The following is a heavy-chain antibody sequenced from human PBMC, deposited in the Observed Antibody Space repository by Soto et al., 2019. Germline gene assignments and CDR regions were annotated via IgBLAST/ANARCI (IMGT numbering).Heavy chain of an antibody. V-gene: IGHV1-2*04. CDR1: GYTFTGYY. CDR3: ARGPIERNEMATIPTTLPRYYYYYGMDV. J-gene: IGHJ6*02. Sequence: GPVKVSCKASGYTFTGYYMHWVRQAPGQGLEWMGWINPNSGGTNYAQKFQGWVTMTRDTSISTAYMELSRLRSDDTAVYYCARGPIERNEMATIPTTLPRYYYYYGMDVWGQGTTVTVSS. CDR2: INPNSGGT. D-gene: IGHD5-12*01.